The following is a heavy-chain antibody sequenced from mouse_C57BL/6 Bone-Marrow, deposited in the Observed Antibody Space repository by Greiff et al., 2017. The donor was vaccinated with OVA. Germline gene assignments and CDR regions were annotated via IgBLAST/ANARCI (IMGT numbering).Heavy chain of an antibody. Sequence: EVKLQQSGPELVKPGASVKISCKASGYTFTDYYMNWVKQSHGKSLEWIGDINPNNGGTSYNQKFKGKATLTVDKSSSTAYMELRSLTSEDSAVYYCARSFYGSSYVRYFDYWGQGTTLTVSS. CDR1: GYTFTDYY. J-gene: IGHJ2*01. D-gene: IGHD1-1*01. CDR2: INPNNGGT. CDR3: ARSFYGSSYVRYFDY. V-gene: IGHV1-26*01.